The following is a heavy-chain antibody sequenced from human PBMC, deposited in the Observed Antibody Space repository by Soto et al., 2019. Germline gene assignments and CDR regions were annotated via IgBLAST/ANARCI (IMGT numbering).Heavy chain of an antibody. D-gene: IGHD4-4*01. CDR3: ATHNDYSNPRSDY. Sequence: GGSLRLSCAASGFTFSSYAMHWVRQAPGKGLEWVAVISYDGSNKYYADSVKGRFTISRDNSKNTLYLQMNSLRAEDTAVYYCATHNDYSNPRSDYWGQGTLVTVSS. J-gene: IGHJ4*02. CDR2: ISYDGSNK. CDR1: GFTFSSYA. V-gene: IGHV3-30-3*01.